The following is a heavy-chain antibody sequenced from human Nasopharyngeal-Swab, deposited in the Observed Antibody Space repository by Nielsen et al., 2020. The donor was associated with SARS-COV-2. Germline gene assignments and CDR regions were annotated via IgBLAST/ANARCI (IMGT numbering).Heavy chain of an antibody. D-gene: IGHD3-16*02. CDR2: IKQDGSEK. Sequence: GGSLRLSCAASGFSFSTYWMTWVRQAQGKGQEWVANIKQDGSEKYYVDSVKGRFTVSRDNPKNLLYLQVNSLGAEDTAVYYCARQGVFVPAYFHQYYMDVWGKGTTVTVSS. J-gene: IGHJ6*03. CDR3: ARQGVFVPAYFHQYYMDV. CDR1: GFSFSTYW. V-gene: IGHV3-7*03.